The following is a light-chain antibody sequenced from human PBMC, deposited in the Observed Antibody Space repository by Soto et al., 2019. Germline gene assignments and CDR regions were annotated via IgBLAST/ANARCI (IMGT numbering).Light chain of an antibody. J-gene: IGKJ1*01. Sequence: EIVLTQSPGTLSLSPGERATLSCRASQSVSSSYLAWYQQKPGQAPRLLIYGASSRATGIPDRFSGSGSGTDFTLTSSRLEPEDVAVYYCQQYGSSWTFGQGTKVEIK. CDR3: QQYGSSWT. CDR1: QSVSSSY. CDR2: GAS. V-gene: IGKV3-20*01.